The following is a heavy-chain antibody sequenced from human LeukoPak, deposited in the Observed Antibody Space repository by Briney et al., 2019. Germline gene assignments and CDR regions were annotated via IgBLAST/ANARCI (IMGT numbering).Heavy chain of an antibody. CDR3: ARDGLGSSGSPGFDY. J-gene: IGHJ4*02. CDR1: GFTFSSYA. V-gene: IGHV3-30-3*01. CDR2: ISYDGSNK. Sequence: GRALRLSCAASGFTFSSYATPWVRQAPGKGVEGVGVISYDGSNKYYADSVKGRFTISRDNSKNTLYLQMNSLRAEDTAVYYCARDGLGSSGSPGFDYWGQGTLVTVSS. D-gene: IGHD6-19*01.